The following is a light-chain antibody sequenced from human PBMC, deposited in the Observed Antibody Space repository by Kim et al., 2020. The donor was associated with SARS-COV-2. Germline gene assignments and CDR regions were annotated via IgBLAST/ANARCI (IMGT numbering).Light chain of an antibody. CDR2: DVT. V-gene: IGLV2-14*03. CDR3: SSYTRLSTLDV. CDR1: YIDIGTYNY. J-gene: IGLJ1*01. Sequence: QSFPIAATGTYIDIGTYNYVSWYHQHPGKAPKLIIYDVTDRPSGISSRFSGSKSANTASLTISGLQAEDEADYYCSSYTRLSTLDVFGSGTKVTVL.